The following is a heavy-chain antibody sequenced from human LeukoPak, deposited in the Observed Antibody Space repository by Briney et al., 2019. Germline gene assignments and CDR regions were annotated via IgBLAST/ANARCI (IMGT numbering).Heavy chain of an antibody. CDR1: GGTFSSYA. CDR3: ARPRAKVVTTAHYYYYYMDV. CDR2: IIPIFGTA. J-gene: IGHJ6*03. D-gene: IGHD4-11*01. Sequence: GASVKVSCKASGGTFSSYAISWVRQAPGQGLEWMGGIIPIFGTANYAQKFQGRVTITADESTSTAYMELSSLRSEDTAVYYCARPRAKVVTTAHYYYYYMDVWGKGTTVTVSS. V-gene: IGHV1-69*01.